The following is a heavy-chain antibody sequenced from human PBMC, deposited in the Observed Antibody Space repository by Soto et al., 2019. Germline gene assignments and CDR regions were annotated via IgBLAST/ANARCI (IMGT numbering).Heavy chain of an antibody. CDR2: INPDNGNT. CDR3: SRDPGRGHYFDY. CDR1: GYTFISNA. J-gene: IGHJ4*02. Sequence: QVQLVQSGAEVKEPGASVKVSCKASGYTFISNAIHWVRQAPGQRLDWMGWINPDNGNTKYSQNFQGRVTLTRDTSATTAYMELRSLTSEDTAVYYCSRDPGRGHYFDYLGQGALVAVSS. V-gene: IGHV1-3*01. D-gene: IGHD2-15*01.